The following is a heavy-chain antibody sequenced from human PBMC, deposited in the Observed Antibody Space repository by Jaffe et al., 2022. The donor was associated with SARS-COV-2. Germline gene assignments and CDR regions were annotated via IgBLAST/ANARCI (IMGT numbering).Heavy chain of an antibody. J-gene: IGHJ4*02. D-gene: IGHD5-12*01. Sequence: EAQLLESGGDLVQPGGSLRLSCAASGFTFSIYAMSWVRQAPGKGLEWVSTISGSGDSTDYADSVKGRFTISRDNSKNTLYLQMNSLRAEDTAVYYCAKDRVASGYDLFPSLTSPFDYWGQGTLVTVSS. CDR3: AKDRVASGYDLFPSLTSPFDY. V-gene: IGHV3-23*01. CDR2: ISGSGDST. CDR1: GFTFSIYA.